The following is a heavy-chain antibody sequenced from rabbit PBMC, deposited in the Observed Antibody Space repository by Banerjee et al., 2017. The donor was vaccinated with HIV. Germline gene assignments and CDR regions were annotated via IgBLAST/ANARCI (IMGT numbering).Heavy chain of an antibody. CDR3: ARDLAGVIGWNFGL. V-gene: IGHV1S43*01. J-gene: IGHJ4*01. CDR2: IYTDSDGT. CDR1: GFSFSSTYY. Sequence: QEQLVESGGGLVQPEGSLTLTCTASGFSFSSTYYMCWVRQAPGKGLELIACIYTDSDGTWYASWVNGRFTISRSTSLNTVDLKMTSLTAADTATYFCARDLAGVIGWNFGLWGPGTLVTVS. D-gene: IGHD4-1*01.